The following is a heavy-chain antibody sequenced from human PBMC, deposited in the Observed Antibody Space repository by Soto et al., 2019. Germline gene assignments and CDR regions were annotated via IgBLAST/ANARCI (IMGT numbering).Heavy chain of an antibody. CDR1: GFTFGTYA. CDR3: AKDRSVDTRDWFDP. V-gene: IGHV3-23*01. CDR2: ISGSGGST. Sequence: LRLSCAASGFTFGTYAMNWVRQAPGKGLEWVSGISGSGGSTYYSDSVKGRFTISRDNSKNTLYLQMNSLRADDTAVYYCAKDRSVDTRDWFDPWGQGTLVTVSS. D-gene: IGHD5-18*01. J-gene: IGHJ5*02.